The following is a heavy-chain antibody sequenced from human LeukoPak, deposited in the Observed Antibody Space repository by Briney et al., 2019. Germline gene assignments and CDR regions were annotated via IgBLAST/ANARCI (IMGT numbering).Heavy chain of an antibody. CDR3: ARLSGNYYDSSGYFPFDY. V-gene: IGHV4-34*01. CDR1: GGSFSGYY. J-gene: IGHJ4*02. CDR2: INHSGST. D-gene: IGHD3-22*01. Sequence: SETLSLTCAVYGGSFSGYYWSWIRQPPGKGLEWIGEINHSGSTNYNPSLKSRVTISVDTSKNQFSLKLSSVTAADTAVYYCARLSGNYYDSSGYFPFDYWGQGTLVTVSS.